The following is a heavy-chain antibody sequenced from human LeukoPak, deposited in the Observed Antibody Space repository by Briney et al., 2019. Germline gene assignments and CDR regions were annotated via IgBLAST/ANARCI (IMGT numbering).Heavy chain of an antibody. CDR1: GFTFSSYG. CDR2: ISYDGSNK. J-gene: IGHJ6*04. V-gene: IGHV3-30*18. Sequence: PGRSLRLSCAASGFTFSSYGMHWVRRAPGKGLEWVAVISYDGSNKYYADSVKGRFTISRDNSKNTLYLQMNSLRAEDTAVYYCAKEPTSYYYYGMDVWGKGTTVTVSS. CDR3: AKEPTSYYYYGMDV.